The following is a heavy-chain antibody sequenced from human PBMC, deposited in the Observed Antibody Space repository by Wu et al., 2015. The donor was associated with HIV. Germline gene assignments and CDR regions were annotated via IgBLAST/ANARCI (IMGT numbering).Heavy chain of an antibody. CDR2: INYYNGSA. Sequence: QVQLVQSGAEVKKPGASVKVSCKASGYNFQKYGISWVRQAPGQGLEWVGWINYYNGSAKXRQSFQGRVTLTTDTSTSTGYMELRGLRSDDTAVYYCARDKGIVVENTYYYYGMDVWGQGTTVIVSS. J-gene: IGHJ6*02. CDR3: ARDKGIVVENTYYYYGMDV. CDR1: GYNFQKYG. V-gene: IGHV1-18*01. D-gene: IGHD3-22*01.